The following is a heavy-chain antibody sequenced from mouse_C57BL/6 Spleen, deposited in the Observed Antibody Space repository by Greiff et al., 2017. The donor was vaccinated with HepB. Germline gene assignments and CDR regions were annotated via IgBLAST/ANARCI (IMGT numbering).Heavy chain of an antibody. CDR3: TNYYGVFDY. J-gene: IGHJ2*01. D-gene: IGHD1-1*01. Sequence: QVQLQQSGAELVRPGASVTLSCKASGYTFTDYEMHWVKQTPVHGLEWIGAIDPETGGTAYNQKFKGKAILTADKSSSTAYMELRSLTSEDSAVSYCTNYYGVFDYWGQGTTLTVSS. CDR2: IDPETGGT. CDR1: GYTFTDYE. V-gene: IGHV1-15*01.